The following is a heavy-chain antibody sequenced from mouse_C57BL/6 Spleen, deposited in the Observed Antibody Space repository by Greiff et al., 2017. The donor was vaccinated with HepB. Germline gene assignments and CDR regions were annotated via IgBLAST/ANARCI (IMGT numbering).Heavy chain of an antibody. Sequence: VQLQQPGAELVKPGASVKLSCKASGYTFTSYWMQWVKQRPGQGLEWIGEIDPSDSYTNYNQKFKGKATLTVDTSSSTAYMQLSSLTSEDSAVYYCARRGYYYAMDDWGQGTSVTVSS. V-gene: IGHV1-50*01. CDR1: GYTFTSYW. J-gene: IGHJ4*01. CDR3: ARRGYYYAMDD. CDR2: IDPSDSYT.